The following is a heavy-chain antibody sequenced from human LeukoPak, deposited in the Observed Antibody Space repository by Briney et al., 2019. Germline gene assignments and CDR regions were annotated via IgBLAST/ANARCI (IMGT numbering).Heavy chain of an antibody. CDR3: AREGYTSSSGHWFDP. J-gene: IGHJ5*02. D-gene: IGHD6-6*01. CDR2: IYTSEST. V-gene: IGHV4-4*07. Sequence: SETLSLTCTVSGGSISSYYWSWIRQPAGKGLEWSGRIYTSESTNYNPSLNTRVTTSVDTSKNHCPLKQSSVTDADTAVYYCAREGYTSSSGHWFDPWGQGTLVTVSS. CDR1: GGSISSYY.